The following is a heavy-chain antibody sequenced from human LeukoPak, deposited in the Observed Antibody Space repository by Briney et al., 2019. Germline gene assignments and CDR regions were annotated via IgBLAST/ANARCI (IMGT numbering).Heavy chain of an antibody. J-gene: IGHJ3*02. CDR3: ARTRTAYYYDSSGSDWAFDI. D-gene: IGHD3-22*01. CDR2: ISGSGGST. Sequence: GGSLRLSCAASGFTFSSYAMSWVRQAPGKGLERVSTISGSGGSTYYADSVKGRFTISRDNSKNTLYLQMNSLRAEDTAVYYCARTRTAYYYDSSGSDWAFDIWGQGTMVTVSS. V-gene: IGHV3-23*01. CDR1: GFTFSSYA.